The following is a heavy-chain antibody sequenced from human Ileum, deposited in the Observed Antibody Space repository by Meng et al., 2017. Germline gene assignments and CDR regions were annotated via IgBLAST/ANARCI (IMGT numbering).Heavy chain of an antibody. CDR3: ARHGHFAPDKYYFDS. D-gene: IGHD3-3*02. Sequence: QVQLQESGPGLLKPSETLSLRCTFSGGSISSGEYCWGWIRQPPGKGLEWIGSVYFTGYTYYSPSLMSRVTISVETSKNQFSLRLTSVTAADTGLYLCARHGHFAPDKYYFDSWGQGTLVTVSS. CDR2: VYFTGYT. V-gene: IGHV4-39*01. J-gene: IGHJ4*03. CDR1: GGSISSGEYC.